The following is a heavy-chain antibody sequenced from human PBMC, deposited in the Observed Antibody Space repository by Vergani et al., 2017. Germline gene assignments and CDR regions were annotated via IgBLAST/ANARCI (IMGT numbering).Heavy chain of an antibody. V-gene: IGHV1-18*01. CDR1: GYTFTSYG. CDR2: ISAYNGNT. CDR3: ASNLLYSSGWYDGAFDI. D-gene: IGHD6-19*01. Sequence: QVQLVQSGAEVKTPGASVKVSCKASGYTFTSYGISWVRQAPGQGLEWMGWISAYNGNTNYAQKLQGRVTMTTDTSTSTAYMELRSLRSDDTAVYYCASNLLYSSGWYDGAFDIWGQGTMVTVSS. J-gene: IGHJ3*02.